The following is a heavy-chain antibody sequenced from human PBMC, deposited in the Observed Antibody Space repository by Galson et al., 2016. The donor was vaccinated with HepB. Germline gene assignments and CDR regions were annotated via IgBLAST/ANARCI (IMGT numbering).Heavy chain of an antibody. CDR3: ARDTWTWN. D-gene: IGHD3/OR15-3a*01. Sequence: SLRLSCAASGFTFSSYAMTWVRQAPGKGLEWVSAISGSGGDTYYADSVKGRFTISRDNFENTVYLQMNSLRAEDTAIFYCARDTWTWNGGQGTLVTVSS. J-gene: IGHJ4*02. CDR1: GFTFSSYA. CDR2: ISGSGGDT. V-gene: IGHV3-23*01.